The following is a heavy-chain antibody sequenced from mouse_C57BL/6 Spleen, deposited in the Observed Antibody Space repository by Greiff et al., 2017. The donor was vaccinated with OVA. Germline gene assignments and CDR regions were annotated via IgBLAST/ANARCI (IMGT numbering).Heavy chain of an antibody. CDR3: ARRGITTVPYWYFDV. D-gene: IGHD1-1*01. V-gene: IGHV5-2*01. CDR2: INSDGGST. Sequence: EVQLQESGGGLVQPGESLKLSCESNEYEFPSHDMSWVRKTPEKRLELVAAINSDGGSTYYPDTMERRFIISRDNTKKTLYLQMSSLRSEDTALYYCARRGITTVPYWYFDVWGTGTTVTVSS. CDR1: EYEFPSHD. J-gene: IGHJ1*03.